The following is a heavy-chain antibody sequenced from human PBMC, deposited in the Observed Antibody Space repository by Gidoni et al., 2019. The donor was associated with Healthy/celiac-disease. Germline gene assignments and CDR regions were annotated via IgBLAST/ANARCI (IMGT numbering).Heavy chain of an antibody. V-gene: IGHV4-34*01. CDR2: SNHSGST. Sequence: QVQLQQWGAGLLKPSETLSLTCAVYGGSCSGSYWSWIRQPPGKGLEWIGESNHSGSTNYNPSLKSRVTISVDTSKNQFSLKLSSVTAADTAVYYCARGGRLGVQPADYWGQGTLVTVSS. CDR1: GGSCSGSY. D-gene: IGHD1-1*01. CDR3: ARGGRLGVQPADY. J-gene: IGHJ4*02.